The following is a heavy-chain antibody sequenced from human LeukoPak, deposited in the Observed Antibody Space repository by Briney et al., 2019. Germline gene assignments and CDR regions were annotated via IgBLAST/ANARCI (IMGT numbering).Heavy chain of an antibody. Sequence: GGSLRLSCAASGFTFSSYWMHWVRQAPGKGLVWVSRIHSDGSITSYADSVKGRFTVSRDNAKNTLYLQMNGLRADDTAVYYCARDRTTVTVFDYWGQGTLVTVSS. CDR2: IHSDGSIT. D-gene: IGHD4-17*01. V-gene: IGHV3-74*01. CDR1: GFTFSSYW. J-gene: IGHJ4*02. CDR3: ARDRTTVTVFDY.